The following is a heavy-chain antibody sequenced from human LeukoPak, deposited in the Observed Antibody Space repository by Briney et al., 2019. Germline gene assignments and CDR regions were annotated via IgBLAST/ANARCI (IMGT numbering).Heavy chain of an antibody. Sequence: PTGGSLRLSCAASGFTFSSYEMNWVRQAPGKGLEWVSYILNSGTTTNYADSVKGRFTISRDNAKNSLYLQMNSLRAEDTSVYYCARDPPYYWGQGTLVTVSS. J-gene: IGHJ4*02. V-gene: IGHV3-48*03. CDR3: ARDPPYY. CDR2: ILNSGTTT. CDR1: GFTFSSYE.